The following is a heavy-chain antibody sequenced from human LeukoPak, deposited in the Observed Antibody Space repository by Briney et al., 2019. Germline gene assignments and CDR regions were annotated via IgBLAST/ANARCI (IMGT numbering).Heavy chain of an antibody. CDR1: GFTFSSYA. CDR2: IKSKTDGGTT. J-gene: IGHJ4*02. D-gene: IGHD4-17*01. CDR3: TTAGDYGDYSH. V-gene: IGHV3-15*01. Sequence: PGGSLRLSCAASGFTFSSYAMSWVRQAPGKGLEWVGRIKSKTDGGTTDYAAPVKGRFTISRDDSKNTLYLQMNSLKTEDTAVYYCTTAGDYGDYSHWGQGTLVTVSS.